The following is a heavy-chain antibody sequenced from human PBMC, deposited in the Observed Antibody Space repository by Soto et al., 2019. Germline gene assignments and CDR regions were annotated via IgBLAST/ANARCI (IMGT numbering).Heavy chain of an antibody. Sequence: GGSLRLSCAASGFTFSTYAMSWARQAPGKGLEWVSAIGSSGTPTYYADSVKGRFTVSRDNSKFTLFLQMNSLRVEDTAVYYCAPGSSGWARLWDYRGQGTLVTVSS. CDR2: IGSSGTPT. CDR3: APGSSGWARLWDY. J-gene: IGHJ4*02. CDR1: GFTFSTYA. V-gene: IGHV3-23*01. D-gene: IGHD6-19*01.